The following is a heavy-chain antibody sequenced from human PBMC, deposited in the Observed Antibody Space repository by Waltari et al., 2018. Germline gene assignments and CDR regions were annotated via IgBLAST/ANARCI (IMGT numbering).Heavy chain of an antibody. V-gene: IGHV3-53*01. CDR2: IYSGGGT. D-gene: IGHD6-19*01. Sequence: EFQLVESGGGLVQPGGSLSVSCVISGFNVRSNYMNWVRQAPGKGLEWVSVIYSGGGTNYADSVKCRFSVSRDNSKNTLFLQMNSLRADDTAVYYCARDYSSWGFDYWGQGTLVTVSP. CDR1: GFNVRSNY. CDR3: ARDYSSWGFDY. J-gene: IGHJ4*02.